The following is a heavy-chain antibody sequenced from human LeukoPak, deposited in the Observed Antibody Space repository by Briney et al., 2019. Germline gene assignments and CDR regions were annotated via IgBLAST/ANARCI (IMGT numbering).Heavy chain of an antibody. J-gene: IGHJ4*02. CDR1: GFTFSSYS. CDR2: ISSSSSYI. V-gene: IGHV3-21*01. Sequence: GGSLRLSCAASGFTFSSYSMNWVRQAPGKGLEWVSSISSSSSYIYYADSVKGRFTISRDNAKNSLYLQMNSLRAEDTAVYYCARDSQVRGVSGSDYWGQGTLVTVSS. CDR3: ARDSQVRGVSGSDY. D-gene: IGHD3-10*01.